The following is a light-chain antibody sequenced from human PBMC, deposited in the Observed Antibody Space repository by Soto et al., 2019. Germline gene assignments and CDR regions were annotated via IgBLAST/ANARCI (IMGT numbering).Light chain of an antibody. V-gene: IGKV1-39*01. CDR1: QSISSY. CDR3: QQRSTT. Sequence: DIQMTQSPSSLSASVGDRVTITCRASQSISSYLNWYQQKPGKAPKLLIFAASSLQSGVPSRFSGSRSGPDFTLTISSLQPEDFALYYCQQRSTTFGQGTRLEI. CDR2: AAS. J-gene: IGKJ5*01.